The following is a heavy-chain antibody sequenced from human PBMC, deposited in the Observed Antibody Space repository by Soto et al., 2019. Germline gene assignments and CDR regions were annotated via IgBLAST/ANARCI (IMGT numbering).Heavy chain of an antibody. D-gene: IGHD2-8*01. CDR3: ARAGLEVLMVYDSDGDAFDI. J-gene: IGHJ3*02. CDR1: GFTFSSYS. V-gene: IGHV3-21*01. CDR2: ISSGSSYI. Sequence: GGSLRLSCAASGFTFSSYSMNWVRQAPGKGLEWVSSISSGSSYIYYADSVKGRFTISRDNAKNSLYLQMNSLRAEDTAVYYCARAGLEVLMVYDSDGDAFDIWGQGTMVTVSS.